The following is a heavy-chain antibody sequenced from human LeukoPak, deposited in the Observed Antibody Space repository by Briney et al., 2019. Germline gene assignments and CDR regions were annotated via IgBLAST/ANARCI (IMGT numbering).Heavy chain of an antibody. D-gene: IGHD6-13*01. V-gene: IGHV3-30*02. CDR3: AKDFAYSLDY. CDR2: IRYDGSNK. J-gene: IGHJ4*02. Sequence: PGGSLRLSCAASGFTFSSYGMHWVRQAPGKGLEWVAFIRYDGSNKYYADSVKGRFAISRDNSKNTLYLQMNSLRAEDTAVYYCAKDFAYSLDYWGQGTLVTVSS. CDR1: GFTFSSYG.